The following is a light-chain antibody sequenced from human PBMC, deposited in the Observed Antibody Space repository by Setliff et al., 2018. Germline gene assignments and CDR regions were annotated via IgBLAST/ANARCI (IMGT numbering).Light chain of an antibody. CDR2: EVT. CDR3: SAYTSSSTYV. Sequence: QSALTQPASVSGSPGQSITISCSGTIGDVGAYDFVSWYQHHPGKAPKLVIYEVTNRPSGISNRFSGSKSGNSASLIISGLQAEDEADYYCSAYTSSSTYVVGTGTKV. CDR1: IGDVGAYDF. J-gene: IGLJ1*01. V-gene: IGLV2-14*01.